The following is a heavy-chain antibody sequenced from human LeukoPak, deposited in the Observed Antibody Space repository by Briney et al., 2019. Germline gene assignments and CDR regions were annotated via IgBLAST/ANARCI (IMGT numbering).Heavy chain of an antibody. Sequence: GGSLRLSCAASGFTFSSYAMSWVRQAPGKGLEWVSAISGSGGSTYYAGSVKDRFTISRDNSKNTLYLQMNSLRAEDTTVYYCAKGNIVVVVAASGEYDYWGQGTLVTVSS. V-gene: IGHV3-23*01. J-gene: IGHJ4*02. CDR2: ISGSGGST. D-gene: IGHD2-15*01. CDR1: GFTFSSYA. CDR3: AKGNIVVVVAASGEYDY.